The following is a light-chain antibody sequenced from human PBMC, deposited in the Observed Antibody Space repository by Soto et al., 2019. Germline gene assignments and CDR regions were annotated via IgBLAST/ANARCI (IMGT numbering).Light chain of an antibody. CDR1: SSNIGAGYD. Sequence: QSVLTQPPSVSGAPGQRVTISCTGSSSNIGAGYDVHWYQQLPGTAPKLLIYGNSNRPSGVPDRFSGSKSGTSASLAITGLLAVDEADYYCKSSDSSLSGWVFGGGTKLTVL. J-gene: IGLJ3*02. CDR2: GNS. CDR3: KSSDSSLSGWV. V-gene: IGLV1-40*01.